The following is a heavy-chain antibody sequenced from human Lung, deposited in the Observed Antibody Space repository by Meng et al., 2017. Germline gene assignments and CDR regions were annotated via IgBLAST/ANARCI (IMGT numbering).Heavy chain of an antibody. J-gene: IGHJ5*02. CDR2: IGHSGVT. Sequence: QPQLQESGPGLVKPSEALSLTFGVSGGSISTSGYYWGWIRQPPGKGLEWIGSIGHSGVTYYTPSLRSRVTVSIDTSKNQFFLEVTSVTAADTAVYYCVRSSGWVRTGFDPWGQGTLVTVSS. V-gene: IGHV4-39*01. CDR3: VRSSGWVRTGFDP. CDR1: GGSISTSGYY. D-gene: IGHD6-19*01.